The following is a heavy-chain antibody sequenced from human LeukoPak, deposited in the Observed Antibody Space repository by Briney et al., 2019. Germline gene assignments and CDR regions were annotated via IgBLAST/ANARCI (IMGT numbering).Heavy chain of an antibody. Sequence: SETLSLTCTVSGGSISSGDYYWSWIRQPPGKGLEWIGYIYYSGSTYYNPSLKSRVTISVDTSKNQFSLKLSSVTAADTAVYYCARESAGAIAAAGTEFDYWGQGTLVTVSS. V-gene: IGHV4-30-4*01. CDR1: GGSISSGDYY. J-gene: IGHJ4*02. D-gene: IGHD6-13*01. CDR2: IYYSGST. CDR3: ARESAGAIAAAGTEFDY.